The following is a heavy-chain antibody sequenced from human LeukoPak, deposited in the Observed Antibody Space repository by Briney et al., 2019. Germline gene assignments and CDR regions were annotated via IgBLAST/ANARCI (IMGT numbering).Heavy chain of an antibody. Sequence: GGSLRLSCAASGFTFSSYWMSWVRQAPGKGLEWVANIKQDGSEKYYVDSVKGRFTISRDNAKNSLYLQMNSLRAEDTAVYYCARDGVEDWSYRGSFDCWGQGTLVTVSS. J-gene: IGHJ4*02. CDR2: IKQDGSEK. CDR1: GFTFSSYW. CDR3: ARDGVEDWSYRGSFDC. D-gene: IGHD1-26*01. V-gene: IGHV3-7*01.